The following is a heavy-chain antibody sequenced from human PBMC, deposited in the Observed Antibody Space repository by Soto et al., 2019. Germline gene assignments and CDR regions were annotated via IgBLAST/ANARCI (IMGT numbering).Heavy chain of an antibody. J-gene: IGHJ6*02. CDR2: IYYSGST. Sequence: PSETLSLTCTVSGGCISSYYWSWIRQPPGKGLEWIGYIYYSGSTNYNPSLKSRVTISVGTSKNQFSLKLSSVTAADTAVYYCARRSDYDGMEVWGQGTTVTVSS. CDR1: GGCISSYY. V-gene: IGHV4-59*08. D-gene: IGHD3-3*01. CDR3: ARRSDYDGMEV.